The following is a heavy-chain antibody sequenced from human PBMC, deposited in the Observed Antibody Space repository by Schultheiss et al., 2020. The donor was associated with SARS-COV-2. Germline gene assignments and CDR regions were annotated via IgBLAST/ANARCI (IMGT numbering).Heavy chain of an antibody. V-gene: IGHV1-18*01. CDR3: AREQMVGPTGDY. CDR2: ISAYNGNT. Sequence: ASVKVSCKASGYTFTSYGISWVRQAPGQGLEWMGWISAYNGNTNYAQKLQGRVTMTTDTSTRTAYMELRSLRFDDTAIYYCAREQMVGPTGDYWGQGTLVTVSS. CDR1: GYTFTSYG. D-gene: IGHD1-26*01. J-gene: IGHJ4*02.